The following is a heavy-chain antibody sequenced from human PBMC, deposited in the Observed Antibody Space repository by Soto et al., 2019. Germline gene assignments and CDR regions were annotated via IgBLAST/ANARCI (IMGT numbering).Heavy chain of an antibody. CDR2: GYNSGNT. CDR3: ARWARGYFDY. CDR1: GGSIIGSY. Sequence: SETLSLTCTVSGGSIIGSYWSWIRQPPGKGLEWIGYGYNSGNTNYNPSLNSRVAISLDPSRNQFSLNLNYMTAADTAVYYCARWARGYFDYWGQGTLVTVSS. V-gene: IGHV4-59*01. J-gene: IGHJ4*02.